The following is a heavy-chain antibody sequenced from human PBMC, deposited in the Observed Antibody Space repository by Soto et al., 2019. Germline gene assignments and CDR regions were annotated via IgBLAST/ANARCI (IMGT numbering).Heavy chain of an antibody. Sequence: ETLSLTCTVSGGSISSSSYYWGWIRQPPGKGLEWIGSIYYSGSTYYNPSLKSRVTISVDTSKNQFSLKLSSVTAADTAVYYCARQDSGYDWNFDYWGQGTLVTVSS. D-gene: IGHD5-12*01. CDR2: IYYSGST. J-gene: IGHJ4*02. CDR1: GGSISSSSYY. V-gene: IGHV4-39*01. CDR3: ARQDSGYDWNFDY.